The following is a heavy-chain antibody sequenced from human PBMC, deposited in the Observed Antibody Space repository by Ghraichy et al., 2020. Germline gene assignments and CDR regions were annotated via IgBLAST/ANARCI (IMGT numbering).Heavy chain of an antibody. Sequence: GESLNISCAASGFTFSSYAMHWVRQAPGKGLEWVAVIWDDGSEESYADSVKGRFTISRDNSKNTLFLQMNSLRAEDTAVYYCARDVGGYYYYYGMDVWGQGTTVTVSS. CDR3: ARDVGGYYYYYGMDV. CDR1: GFTFSSYA. D-gene: IGHD3-16*01. J-gene: IGHJ6*02. CDR2: IWDDGSEE. V-gene: IGHV3-33*01.